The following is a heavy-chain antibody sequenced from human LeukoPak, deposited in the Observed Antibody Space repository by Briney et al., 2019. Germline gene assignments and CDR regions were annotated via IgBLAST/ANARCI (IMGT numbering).Heavy chain of an antibody. Sequence: GGSLRLSCAASGFTFSSYAMSWVRQAPGKVLEWVSAISGSGGSTYYADSVKGRFTISRDNSKNTLYLQMNSLRAEDTAVYYCAKTPSYSSSWYGVDYWGQGTLVTVSS. V-gene: IGHV3-23*01. J-gene: IGHJ4*02. CDR2: ISGSGGST. CDR3: AKTPSYSSSWYGVDY. CDR1: GFTFSSYA. D-gene: IGHD6-13*01.